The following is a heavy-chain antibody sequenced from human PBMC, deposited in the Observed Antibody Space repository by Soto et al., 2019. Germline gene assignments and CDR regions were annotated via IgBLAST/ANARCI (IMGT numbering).Heavy chain of an antibody. J-gene: IGHJ4*02. Sequence: ASVKVSCKVSGYTLTELSMHWVRQAPGKGLEWMGGFDPEDGETIYAQKFQGRVTMTEDTSTDTAYMELSSLRSEDTAVYYCATLPSLTQEEQLVRDYWGQGTLVTVSS. CDR1: GYTLTELS. CDR2: FDPEDGET. V-gene: IGHV1-24*01. CDR3: ATLPSLTQEEQLVRDY. D-gene: IGHD6-13*01.